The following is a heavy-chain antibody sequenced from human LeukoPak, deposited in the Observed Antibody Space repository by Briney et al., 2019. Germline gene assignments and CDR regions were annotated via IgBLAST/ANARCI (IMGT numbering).Heavy chain of an antibody. CDR3: ARGPRGGNWNEALDY. CDR1: GYSFTTYW. Sequence: GESLKISCKASGYSFTTYWIGWVRQMPGKGLEWMGMFFPGDSDIRYSPSFQGQVTISADRSITTAYLQWSSLKASGTAIYYCARGPRGGNWNEALDYWGQGTLVTVSS. V-gene: IGHV5-51*01. CDR2: FFPGDSDI. J-gene: IGHJ4*02. D-gene: IGHD1-1*01.